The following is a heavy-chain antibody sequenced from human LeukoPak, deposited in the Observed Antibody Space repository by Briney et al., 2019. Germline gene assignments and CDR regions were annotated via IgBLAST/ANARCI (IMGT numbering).Heavy chain of an antibody. Sequence: SGPTLVNPTQTLTLTCTFSGFSLSTSGMCVSWIRQPPGKALEWLARIDWDDHKYYSTSLKTRLPISKDTSKNQVVLTMTNMDPVDTATYYCARSGIVGATTRLYYFDSWGQGTLVTVSS. D-gene: IGHD1-26*01. CDR1: GFSLSTSGMC. CDR3: ARSGIVGATTRLYYFDS. CDR2: IDWDDHK. V-gene: IGHV2-70*11. J-gene: IGHJ4*02.